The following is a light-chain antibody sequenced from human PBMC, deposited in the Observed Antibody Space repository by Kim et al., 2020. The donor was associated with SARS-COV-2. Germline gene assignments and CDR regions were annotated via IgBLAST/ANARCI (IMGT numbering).Light chain of an antibody. CDR3: NSRDSSGNQYV. Sequence: SSELTQDPAVSVALGQTVRITCQGDSLRSYYASWYQQKPGQAPVLVIYGKNNRPSGIPDRFSGSSSGNTASLTITGAPAEDEDDSYCNSRDSSGNQYVFGTGTKVTVL. CDR2: GKN. CDR1: SLRSYY. J-gene: IGLJ1*01. V-gene: IGLV3-19*01.